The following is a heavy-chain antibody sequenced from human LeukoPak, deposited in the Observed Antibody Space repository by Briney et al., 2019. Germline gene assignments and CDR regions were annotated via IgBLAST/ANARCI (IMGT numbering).Heavy chain of an antibody. CDR3: ARGTWNPALLDS. J-gene: IGHJ4*02. CDR2: IYSGGRT. Sequence: GGSLRLSCVVTGFNFSNTYMSWVRQAPGKGLGWVSVIYSGGRTHYADSVKGRFTMSRDNSKTTLYFQMNRLTAEDTAVYFCARGTWNPALLDSWGQGTLVTVSS. CDR1: GFNFSNTY. D-gene: IGHD1-1*01. V-gene: IGHV3-53*01.